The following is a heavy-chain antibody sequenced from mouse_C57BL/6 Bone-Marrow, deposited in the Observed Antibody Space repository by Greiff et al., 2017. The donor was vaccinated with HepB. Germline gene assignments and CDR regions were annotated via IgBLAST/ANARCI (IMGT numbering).Heavy chain of an antibody. CDR2: ISNGGGST. J-gene: IGHJ2*01. D-gene: IGHD1-1*01. CDR1: GFTFSDYY. Sequence: DVKLVESGGGLVQPGGSLKLSCAASGFTFSDYYMYWVRQTPEKRLEWVAYISNGGGSTYYPDTVKGRFTISRDNAKNTLYLQMSRLKSEDTAMYYCARCIRYYGSSYLDYWGQGTTLTVSS. V-gene: IGHV5-12*01. CDR3: ARCIRYYGSSYLDY.